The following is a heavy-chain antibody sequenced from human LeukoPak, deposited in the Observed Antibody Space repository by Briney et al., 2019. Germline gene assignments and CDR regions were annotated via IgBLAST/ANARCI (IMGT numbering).Heavy chain of an antibody. CDR2: IYPGDSDT. V-gene: IGHV5-51*01. CDR1: GYSFTSYW. CDR3: GRIPAAGSLKGSFDI. J-gene: IGHJ3*02. D-gene: IGHD6-13*01. Sequence: GESLKISCKGSGYSFTSYWIGWGRQMPGKGLERMGIIYPGDSDTTYSPSFQGQVTISADKSISTAYLQWSSLKASDSAMYYCGRIPAAGSLKGSFDIWGQGTMVTVSS.